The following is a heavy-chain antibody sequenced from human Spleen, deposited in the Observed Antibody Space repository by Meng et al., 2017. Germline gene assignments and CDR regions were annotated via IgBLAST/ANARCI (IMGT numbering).Heavy chain of an antibody. J-gene: IGHJ5*02. CDR3: AREAYDSSGSLNWFDP. Sequence: GGSLRLSCAASGFTLSSYGMNWVRQAPGKGLEWVSSISGGGSYINYADSVKGRFTISRDNVKNSMYLQMNSLRVEDTAVYYCAREAYDSSGSLNWFDPWGQGTLVTVSS. CDR2: ISGGGSYI. CDR1: GFTLSSYG. D-gene: IGHD3-22*01. V-gene: IGHV3-21*06.